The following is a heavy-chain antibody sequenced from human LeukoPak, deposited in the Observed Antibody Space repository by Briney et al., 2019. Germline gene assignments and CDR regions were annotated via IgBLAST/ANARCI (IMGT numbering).Heavy chain of an antibody. CDR2: TYYRSKWYN. D-gene: IGHD3-22*01. J-gene: IGHJ4*02. V-gene: IGHV6-1*01. Sequence: RQSPSRGLEWQGRTYYRSKWYNDYVVSVKSRIIINPDTSKSQFSLQLSSVTAADTAVYYCARGGRDYYESSPYFDFWGQGTLVTVSS. CDR3: ARGGRDYYESSPYFDF.